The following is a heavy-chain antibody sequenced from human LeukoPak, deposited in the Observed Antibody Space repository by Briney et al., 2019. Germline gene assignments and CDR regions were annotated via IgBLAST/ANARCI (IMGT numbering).Heavy chain of an antibody. J-gene: IGHJ4*02. CDR3: ASYYYGSGTSLGY. CDR2: INPAASEK. D-gene: IGHD3-10*01. Sequence: GGSLRLSCAASGFTFSGYWVTWVRQAPGKGLEWVANINPAASEKYYVGSVKGRFTISRYNAKNSLYLQMNSLRAEDTAVYYCASYYYGSGTSLGYWGQGTLVTVSS. V-gene: IGHV3-7*01. CDR1: GFTFSGYW.